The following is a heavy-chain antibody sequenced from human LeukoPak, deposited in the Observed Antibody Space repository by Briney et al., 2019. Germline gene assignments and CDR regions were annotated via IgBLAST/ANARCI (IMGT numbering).Heavy chain of an antibody. CDR3: ARLSMVRGIFPN. CDR2: IYYSGST. D-gene: IGHD3-10*01. J-gene: IGHJ4*02. CDR1: GGSISSYY. Sequence: SETLSLTCTVSGGSISSYYWSWIRQPPGKGLEWIGYIYYSGSTNYNPSLKSRVTISVDTSKNQFSLKLSSVTAADTAVYYCARLSMVRGIFPNWGQGTLVTVSS. V-gene: IGHV4-59*01.